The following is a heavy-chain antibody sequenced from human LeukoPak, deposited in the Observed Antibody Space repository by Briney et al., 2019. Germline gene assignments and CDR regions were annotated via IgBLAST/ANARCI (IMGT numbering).Heavy chain of an antibody. CDR3: ARADHPSELDAFDI. Sequence: GGSLRLSCAASGFTFSSYAMSWVRQAPGKGLEWVSSISSSSSYIYYADSVKGRFTISRDNAKNSLYLQMNSLRAEDTAVYYCARADHPSELDAFDIWGQGTMVTVSS. CDR1: GFTFSSYA. CDR2: ISSSSSYI. V-gene: IGHV3-21*01. D-gene: IGHD1-26*01. J-gene: IGHJ3*02.